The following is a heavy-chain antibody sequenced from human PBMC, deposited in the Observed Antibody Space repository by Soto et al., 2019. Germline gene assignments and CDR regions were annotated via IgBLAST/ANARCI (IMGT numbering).Heavy chain of an antibody. CDR1: GGSISSYY. V-gene: IGHV4-59*08. D-gene: IGHD2-21*01. CDR2: IYYSGST. J-gene: IGHJ4*02. Sequence: SETLSLTCTVSGGSISSYYWSWIRQPPGKGLEWIGYIYYSGSTNYNPSLKSRVTISVDTSKNQFSLKLSSVTAADTVVYYCARQPSLLSAYYFDYWGQGTLVTVSS. CDR3: ARQPSLLSAYYFDY.